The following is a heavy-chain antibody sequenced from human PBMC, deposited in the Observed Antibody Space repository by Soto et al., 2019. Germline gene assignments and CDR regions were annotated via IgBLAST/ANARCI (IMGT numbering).Heavy chain of an antibody. J-gene: IGHJ3*01. CDR2: ISDAAGSA. CDR3: ARPYGGKIGDAPDL. Sequence: LRLSCVASGFTFSSYAMSWVRQVPGKGLEWVSTISDAAGSAYYVDSVKGRFTISRDNSKKTLYLQMNSLRAEDSAVYYCARPYGGKIGDAPDLWGPGTMVTVSS. D-gene: IGHD4-17*01. CDR1: GFTFSSYA. V-gene: IGHV3-23*01.